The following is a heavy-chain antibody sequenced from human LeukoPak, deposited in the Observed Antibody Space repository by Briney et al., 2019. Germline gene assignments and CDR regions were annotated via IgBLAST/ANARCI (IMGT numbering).Heavy chain of an antibody. CDR1: GGSFSSGNYH. Sequence: SETLSLTCTVSGGSFSSGNYHWDWIRQPPGKGLDWIASIYYSGDTYYNPSLKSRVTISVDTSKNQFSLKLSPVTAADTAVYHCVRYCRSSDYYHFDHWGQGTLVTVSS. V-gene: IGHV4-39*01. D-gene: IGHD4-17*01. J-gene: IGHJ4*02. CDR2: IYYSGDT. CDR3: VRYCRSSDYYHFDH.